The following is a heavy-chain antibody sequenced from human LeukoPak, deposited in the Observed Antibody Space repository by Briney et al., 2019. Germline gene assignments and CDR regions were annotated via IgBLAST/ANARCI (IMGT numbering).Heavy chain of an antibody. CDR2: ISWNSGSI. CDR1: GFTFSSYG. Sequence: GGSLRLSCAASGFTFSSYGMHWVRQAPGKGLEWVSGISWNSGSIGYADSVKGRFTISRDNAKNSLYLQMNSLRAEDTALYYCAKAVAGFFGNVVDYWGQGTLVTVSS. V-gene: IGHV3-9*01. CDR3: AKAVAGFFGNVVDY. D-gene: IGHD6-19*01. J-gene: IGHJ4*02.